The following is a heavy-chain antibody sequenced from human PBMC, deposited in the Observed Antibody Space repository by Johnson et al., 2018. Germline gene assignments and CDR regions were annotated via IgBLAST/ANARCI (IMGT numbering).Heavy chain of an antibody. CDR2: IWYDGSNK. CDR1: GFTFSSYG. D-gene: IGHD2-15*01. V-gene: IGHV3-33*01. Sequence: VQLVETGGGVVQPGRSLRLSCAASGFTFSSYGMHWVRQAPGKGLEWVAVIWYDGSNKYYADSVKGRFTISRDNSKNTLYLQMNSLSAEDTAVYYCARGFRYSDYYGMDVWGQGTTVTVSS. CDR3: ARGFRYSDYYGMDV. J-gene: IGHJ6*02.